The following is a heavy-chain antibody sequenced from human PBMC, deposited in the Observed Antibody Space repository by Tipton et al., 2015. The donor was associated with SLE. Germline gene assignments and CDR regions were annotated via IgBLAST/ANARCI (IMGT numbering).Heavy chain of an antibody. D-gene: IGHD2-15*01. Sequence: GSLRLSCAASGFTFSSYSMNWVRQAPGKGLVWVSRINSDGSSTSYADSVKGRFTISRDNAKNTLYLQMNSLRAEDTAVYYCARFPGGGYYFDYWGQGTLVTVSS. CDR1: GFTFSSYS. CDR3: ARFPGGGYYFDY. V-gene: IGHV3-74*01. CDR2: INSDGSST. J-gene: IGHJ4*02.